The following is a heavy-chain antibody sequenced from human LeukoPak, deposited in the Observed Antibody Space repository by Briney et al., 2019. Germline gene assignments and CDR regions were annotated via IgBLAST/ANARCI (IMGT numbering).Heavy chain of an antibody. CDR3: ARLSSGAIIPRSHFDY. J-gene: IGHJ4*02. D-gene: IGHD6-6*01. V-gene: IGHV5-51*01. CDR1: GYKLINYW. Sequence: GESLKISCKASGYKLINYWIGWVRQMPGKGPECLGIIHPGDSETRYSPSFEGQVTISADKSITTAYLHWSSLRASDTAIYFCARLSSGAIIPRSHFDYWGQGTLVTVSS. CDR2: IHPGDSET.